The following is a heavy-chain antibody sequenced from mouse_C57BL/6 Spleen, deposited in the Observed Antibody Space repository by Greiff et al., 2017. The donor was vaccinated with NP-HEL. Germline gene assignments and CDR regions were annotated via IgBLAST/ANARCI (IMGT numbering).Heavy chain of an antibody. CDR1: GYTFTSYW. CDR3: ARSTTVVAGDFDY. CDR2: IHPNSGST. D-gene: IGHD1-1*01. J-gene: IGHJ2*01. Sequence: VQLQQSGAELVKPGASVKLSCKASGYTFTSYWMHWVKQRPGQGLEWIGMIHPNSGSTNYNEKFKSKATLTVDKSSSTAYMQLSSLTSEDSAVYYCARSTTVVAGDFDYWGQGTTLTVSS. V-gene: IGHV1-64*01.